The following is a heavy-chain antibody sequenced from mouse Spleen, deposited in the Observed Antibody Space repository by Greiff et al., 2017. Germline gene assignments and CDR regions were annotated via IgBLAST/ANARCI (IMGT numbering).Heavy chain of an antibody. CDR2: INPSSGYT. CDR1: GYTFTSYT. J-gene: IGHJ1*01. D-gene: IGHD2-1*01. CDR3: ARAYGNYWYFDV. Sequence: QVQLKESGAELARPGASVKMSCKASGYTFTSYTMHWVKQRPGQGLEWIGYINPSSGYTNYNQKFKDKATLTADKSSSTAYMQLSSLTSEDSAVYYCARAYGNYWYFDVWGAGTTVTVSS. V-gene: IGHV1-4*01.